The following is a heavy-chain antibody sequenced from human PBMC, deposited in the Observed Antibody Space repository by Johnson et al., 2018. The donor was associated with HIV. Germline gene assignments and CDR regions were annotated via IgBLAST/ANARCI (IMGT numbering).Heavy chain of an antibody. CDR3: ARARRAAAQRDAFDN. D-gene: IGHD6-13*01. CDR1: GFTFSSNY. J-gene: IGHJ3*02. V-gene: IGHV3-66*02. Sequence: VQLVESGGGLVKPGGSLRLSCAASGFTFSSNYMSWVRQAPGKGLEWVSGIIPSGTGTHYADSVEGRFTISRDNSKNTRFMQMNSRRGEDPAVDYCARARRAAAQRDAFDNWGQGTMVTVSS. CDR2: IPSGTGT.